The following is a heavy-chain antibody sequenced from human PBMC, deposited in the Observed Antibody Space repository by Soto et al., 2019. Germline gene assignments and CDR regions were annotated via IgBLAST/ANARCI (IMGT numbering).Heavy chain of an antibody. Sequence: EVQLVESGGGLVRPGGSLRLSCAASGFTFSYYWMHWVRQAPGKGLVWVSRIHSDGSSTTYADFVKGRFIISRDNARYTVDLQMNSVRVEDTAVYYCARGDRGAFDLWGQGTVVTVSS. CDR3: ARGDRGAFDL. J-gene: IGHJ3*01. V-gene: IGHV3-74*01. D-gene: IGHD1-26*01. CDR2: IHSDGSST. CDR1: GFTFSYYW.